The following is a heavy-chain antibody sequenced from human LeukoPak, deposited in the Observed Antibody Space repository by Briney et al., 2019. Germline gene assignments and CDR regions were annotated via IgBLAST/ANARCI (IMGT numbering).Heavy chain of an antibody. CDR1: GFTFSSYS. D-gene: IGHD3-3*01. Sequence: GGSLRLSCAASGFTFSSYSMNWVRQAPGEGLEWVSYIRSSSSTKYYADSVKGRFTISRDNAKNSLYLQMNSLRDEDTAVYYCARGRSFWSGYYPPIDYWGQGTLVTVSS. CDR2: IRSSSSTK. CDR3: ARGRSFWSGYYPPIDY. V-gene: IGHV3-48*02. J-gene: IGHJ4*02.